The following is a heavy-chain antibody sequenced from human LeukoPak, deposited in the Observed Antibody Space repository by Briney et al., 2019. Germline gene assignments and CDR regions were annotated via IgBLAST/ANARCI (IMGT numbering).Heavy chain of an antibody. CDR3: ARVGEFTMVRGGFSDY. CDR2: IKQDGSEK. D-gene: IGHD3-10*01. J-gene: IGHJ4*02. Sequence: PGGSLRLSCAASGFTFSSYWMSWVRQAPGKGLEWVANIKQDGSEKYYVDSVKGRFTISRDNAKNSLYLQMNSLRAEDTAVYYCARVGEFTMVRGGFSDYWGQGTLVTVSS. CDR1: GFTFSSYW. V-gene: IGHV3-7*01.